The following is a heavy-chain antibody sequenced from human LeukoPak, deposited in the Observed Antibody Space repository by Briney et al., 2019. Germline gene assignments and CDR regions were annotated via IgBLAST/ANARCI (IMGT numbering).Heavy chain of an antibody. Sequence: GASVKVSCKASGGTFSSYAISWVRQAPGQGLEWMGGIIPIFGTANYAQKFQGRVTITADESTSTAYMELSSLRSEDTAVYYCARGRRAARGKYYFDYWGQGTLVTVSS. CDR3: ARGRRAARGKYYFDY. J-gene: IGHJ4*02. D-gene: IGHD6-6*01. V-gene: IGHV1-69*13. CDR1: GGTFSSYA. CDR2: IIPIFGTA.